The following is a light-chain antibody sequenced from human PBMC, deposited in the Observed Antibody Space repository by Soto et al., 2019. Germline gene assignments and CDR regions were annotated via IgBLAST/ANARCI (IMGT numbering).Light chain of an antibody. Sequence: QSVPTQPASVSGSPGQSITISCTGTSSDVGSYNLVSWYQQHPGKAPKLMIYEVSKRPSGVSNRFSGSKSGNTASLTISGLQAEDEAAYYCCSYAGSSTYVFGTGTKVTVL. V-gene: IGLV2-23*02. CDR2: EVS. J-gene: IGLJ1*01. CDR1: SSDVGSYNL. CDR3: CSYAGSSTYV.